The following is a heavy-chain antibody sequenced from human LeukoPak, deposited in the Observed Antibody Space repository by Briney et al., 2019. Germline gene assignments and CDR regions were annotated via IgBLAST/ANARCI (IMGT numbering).Heavy chain of an antibody. V-gene: IGHV3-9*01. CDR3: AKAVDYYDSSGYYAAADY. CDR1: GFTFDDYA. Sequence: GGSLRLSCAASGFTFDDYAMRWVRQAPGKGLEWVSGISWNSGSIGYADSVKGRFTISRDNAKNSLYLQMNSLRAEDTALYYCAKAVDYYDSSGYYAAADYWGQGTLVTVSS. D-gene: IGHD3-22*01. CDR2: ISWNSGSI. J-gene: IGHJ4*02.